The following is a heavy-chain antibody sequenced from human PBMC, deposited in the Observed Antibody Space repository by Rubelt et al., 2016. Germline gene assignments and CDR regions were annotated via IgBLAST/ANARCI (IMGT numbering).Heavy chain of an antibody. D-gene: IGHD5-18*01. J-gene: IGHJ4*02. Sequence: QVQLVQSGAEVKKPGASVKVSCKASRYTFTSYYMHWVRQAPGQGLQWLGIMNPSDGSAGYAQTFQGRVTMTKDTATGLVYMGMGSLRPEDTAVYYCARDLYTYGYCDYWGQGTLVTVSS. CDR3: ARDLYTYGYCDY. V-gene: IGHV1-46*03. CDR2: MNPSDGSA. CDR1: RYTFTSYY.